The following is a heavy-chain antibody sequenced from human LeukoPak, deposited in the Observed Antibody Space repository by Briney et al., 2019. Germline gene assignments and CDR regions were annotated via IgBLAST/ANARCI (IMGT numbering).Heavy chain of an antibody. J-gene: IGHJ4*02. Sequence: SETLSLTCTVSGGSISSYYWSWIQQPPGKGLEWIGYIYYSGSTNYNPSLKSRVTISVDTSKNQFSLKLSSVTAADTAVYYCARGTAVAGPFDYWGQGTLVTVSS. D-gene: IGHD6-19*01. V-gene: IGHV4-59*01. CDR3: ARGTAVAGPFDY. CDR1: GGSISSYY. CDR2: IYYSGST.